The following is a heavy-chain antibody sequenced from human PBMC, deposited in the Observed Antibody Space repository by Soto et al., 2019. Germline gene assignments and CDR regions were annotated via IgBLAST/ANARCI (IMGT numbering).Heavy chain of an antibody. CDR1: GYTFTSYG. V-gene: IGHV1-18*01. Sequence: ASVKVSCKASGYTFTSYGISWVRQAPGQGLEWMGWISAYNGNTNYAQKLQGRVTMTTDTSTSTAYMELRSLRSDNTAVYYCARDTRYCSSTSCYYYYYGMDVWGQGTTVTVSS. CDR2: ISAYNGNT. CDR3: ARDTRYCSSTSCYYYYYGMDV. D-gene: IGHD2-2*01. J-gene: IGHJ6*02.